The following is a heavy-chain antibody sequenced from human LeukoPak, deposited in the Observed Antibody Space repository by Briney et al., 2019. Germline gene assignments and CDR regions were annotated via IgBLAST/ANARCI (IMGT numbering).Heavy chain of an antibody. Sequence: ASVKVSCKASGYTFTGYYIHWVRQAPGQGLEWMGWINPNSGGTNYAQKFQGRVTMTRDTSISTAYMELSSLKSDDTAVYYCARVPTPITGTIPDWFDPWGQGTLVTVSS. V-gene: IGHV1-2*02. CDR1: GYTFTGYY. CDR3: ARVPTPITGTIPDWFDP. J-gene: IGHJ5*02. CDR2: INPNSGGT. D-gene: IGHD1-7*01.